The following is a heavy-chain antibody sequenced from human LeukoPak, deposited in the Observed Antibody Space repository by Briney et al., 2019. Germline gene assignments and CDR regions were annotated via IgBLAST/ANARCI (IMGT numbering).Heavy chain of an antibody. CDR2: ISAYNGHT. Sequence: GASVKVSCKASGYTFTSYGISWVRQAPGQGLEWIGFISAYNGHTNYAQKLQGRVTMTTDTSTSTAYMELRSLRSDDTAVYYCARDLGAVAGTYPSSYYYYYYMDVWGKGTTVTVSS. V-gene: IGHV1-18*01. CDR1: GYTFTSYG. D-gene: IGHD6-19*01. CDR3: ARDLGAVAGTYPSSYYYYYYMDV. J-gene: IGHJ6*03.